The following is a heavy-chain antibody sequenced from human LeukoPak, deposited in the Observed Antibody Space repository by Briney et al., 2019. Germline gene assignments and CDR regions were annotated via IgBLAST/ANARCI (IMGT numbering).Heavy chain of an antibody. CDR3: ARDHYYDFWSGYQTHEYFQH. Sequence: PGGSLRLSCAASGFTFSSYSMNWVRQAPGKGLEWVSSISSSSYIYYADSVKGRFTISRDNAKNSLYLQMNSLRAEDTAVYYCARDHYYDFWSGYQTHEYFQHWGQGTLVTVSS. D-gene: IGHD3-3*01. CDR1: GFTFSSYS. J-gene: IGHJ1*01. V-gene: IGHV3-21*01. CDR2: ISSSSYI.